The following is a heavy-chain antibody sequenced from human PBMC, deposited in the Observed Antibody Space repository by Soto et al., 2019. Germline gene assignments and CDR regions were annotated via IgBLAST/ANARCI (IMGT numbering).Heavy chain of an antibody. D-gene: IGHD6-6*01. V-gene: IGHV3-33*08. Sequence: VQLLESGGGFVQPGGSLKLSCVGSGFTFSSHGIHWVRQAPGKGLEWVAFIWADGSNVEYADSVKGRFTISRDSSKNTVDLQMNSLRAEDTAVYSCARDGQQLVPYGLDAWGQGTTVTVSS. CDR2: IWADGSNV. J-gene: IGHJ6*02. CDR3: ARDGQQLVPYGLDA. CDR1: GFTFSSHG.